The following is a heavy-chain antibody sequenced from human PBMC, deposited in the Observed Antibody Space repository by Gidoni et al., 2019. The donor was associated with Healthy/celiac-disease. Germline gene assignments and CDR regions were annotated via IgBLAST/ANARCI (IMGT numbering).Heavy chain of an antibody. CDR2: IYDSGST. Sequence: QVQLQESGPGLVQPSEPLSLPGTVSGGTLGSYYWSWIRPPPGKGLELIGYIYDSGSTNYNPSLKSRVTISVDTSKNQFSLKLSSVTAADTAVYYCARDTHYYDSSGYYHEAFDIWGQGTMVTVSS. D-gene: IGHD3-22*01. J-gene: IGHJ3*02. CDR3: ARDTHYYDSSGYYHEAFDI. V-gene: IGHV4-59*01. CDR1: GGTLGSYY.